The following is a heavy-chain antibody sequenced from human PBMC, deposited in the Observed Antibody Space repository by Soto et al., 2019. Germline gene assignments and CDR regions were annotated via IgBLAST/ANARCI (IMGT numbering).Heavy chain of an antibody. CDR3: AREEGYYYGMDV. Sequence: ASVKVSCKASGYTFTSYDINWVRQATGQGLEWMGWMNPNSGDTGYAQKFQGRVTMTRNTSISTAYMELSSLRSEDTAVYYCAREEGYYYGMDVWGQGTTVTVSS. V-gene: IGHV1-8*01. CDR1: GYTFTSYD. J-gene: IGHJ6*02. CDR2: MNPNSGDT.